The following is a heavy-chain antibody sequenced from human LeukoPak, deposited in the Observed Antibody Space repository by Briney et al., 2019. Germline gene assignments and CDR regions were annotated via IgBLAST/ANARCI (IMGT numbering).Heavy chain of an antibody. CDR3: ARTLINIVATNFDY. J-gene: IGHJ4*02. CDR2: ISAYNGNT. Sequence: EASVKVSCKASGGTFSSYGISWVRQAPGQGLEWMGWISAYNGNTNYAQKLQGRVTMTTDTSTSTAYMELRSLRSDDTAVYYCARTLINIVATNFDYWGQGTLVTVSS. CDR1: GGTFSSYG. D-gene: IGHD5-12*01. V-gene: IGHV1-18*01.